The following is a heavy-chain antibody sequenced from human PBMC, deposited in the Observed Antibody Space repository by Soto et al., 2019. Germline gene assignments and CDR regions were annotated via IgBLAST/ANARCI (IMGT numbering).Heavy chain of an antibody. J-gene: IGHJ5*02. CDR2: INAGSGKA. V-gene: IGHV1-3*01. CDR3: ARGGDRTYYDFWSGYSAVDP. Sequence: ASVKVSCKASGYSFTTYAMHWVRQAPGQRLEWMGWINAGSGKARYAQKFQDRVTITRNTSVSTAYMELSSLRSEDTAVYYCARGGDRTYYDFWSGYSAVDPWGQGTLVTVSS. D-gene: IGHD3-3*01. CDR1: GYSFTTYA.